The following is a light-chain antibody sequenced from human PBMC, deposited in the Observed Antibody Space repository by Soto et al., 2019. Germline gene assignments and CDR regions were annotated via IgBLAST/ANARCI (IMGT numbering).Light chain of an antibody. V-gene: IGKV1-6*01. CDR3: LLDFSYFWA. J-gene: IGKJ1*01. Sequence: AIPLAQSPSSLSASVGDRVTITCRASQAIRTALGWYQQKPGKPPKLLIYAASTLQGGVPPRFSGSGSGTDFTLTISSLQPEDFATYYCLLDFSYFWAFGQGTKVE. CDR1: QAIRTA. CDR2: AAS.